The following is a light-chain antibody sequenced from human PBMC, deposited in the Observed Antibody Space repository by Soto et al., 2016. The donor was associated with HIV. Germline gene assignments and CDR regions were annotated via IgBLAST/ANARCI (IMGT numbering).Light chain of an antibody. CDR1: NIGDKS. CDR2: DDS. V-gene: IGLV3-21*03. Sequence: SYVLTQPPSLSVAPRKTARITCGGNNIGDKSVHWYQQKPGQAPVLVVYDDSGRPSGIPERFSGSNSGNTATLTISRVEAGDEADYYCQVWDVSSDHVVFGGGTKLTVL. J-gene: IGLJ2*01. CDR3: QVWDVSSDHVV.